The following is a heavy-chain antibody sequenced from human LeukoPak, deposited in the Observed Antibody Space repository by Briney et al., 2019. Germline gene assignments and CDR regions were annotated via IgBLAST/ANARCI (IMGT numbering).Heavy chain of an antibody. V-gene: IGHV1-18*01. CDR1: GYTFTSYG. CDR2: ISAYNGNT. Sequence: GASVKVSCKASGYTFTSYGISWVRQAPGQGLEWMGWISAYNGNTNYAQKLQGRVTITRDTSASTAYMELSSLRSEDTAVYYCARAPLLSPWGQGTLVTVSS. CDR3: ARAPLLSP. J-gene: IGHJ5*02.